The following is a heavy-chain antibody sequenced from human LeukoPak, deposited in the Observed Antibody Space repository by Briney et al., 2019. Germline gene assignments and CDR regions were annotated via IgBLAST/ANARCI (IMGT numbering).Heavy chain of an antibody. D-gene: IGHD5-18*01. V-gene: IGHV3-20*04. CDR1: GFTFDDYG. Sequence: GGSLRLSCAASGFTFDDYGMSWVRQAPGKGLEWVSGINWNGGSTGYADSVKGRFTISRDNAKNSLYLQMNSLRAEDTASYYCARGFHPYTAMVLDAFDIWGQGTMVTVSS. CDR2: INWNGGST. J-gene: IGHJ3*02. CDR3: ARGFHPYTAMVLDAFDI.